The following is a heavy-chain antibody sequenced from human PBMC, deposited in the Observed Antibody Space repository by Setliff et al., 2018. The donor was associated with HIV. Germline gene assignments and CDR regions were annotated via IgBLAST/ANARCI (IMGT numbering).Heavy chain of an antibody. Sequence: ASVKVSCKASGYTFTSYGVSWVRQAPGQGLEWMGWISAYNRNVNYSQKVQGRVTMTTDTSTSTAYMELKNLKSDDTAVYYCARVLDPGIAVATHAFDIWGQGTRVTVSS. J-gene: IGHJ3*02. V-gene: IGHV1-18*01. CDR2: ISAYNRNV. CDR1: GYTFTSYG. D-gene: IGHD6-19*01. CDR3: ARVLDPGIAVATHAFDI.